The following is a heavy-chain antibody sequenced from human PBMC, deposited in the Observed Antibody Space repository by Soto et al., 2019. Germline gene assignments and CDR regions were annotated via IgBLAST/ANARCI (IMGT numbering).Heavy chain of an antibody. CDR2: IMPIFGIP. CDR3: AREDSDRETGLVPAAIDGMDV. V-gene: IGHV1-69*08. Sequence: QVQLVQSGAEVKKPGSSVKVSCKASGGTFSRYSITWVRQAPGHGLEWIGRIMPIFGIPSDAQKFQGRVTITADESTSIAYMELSSLRSDDTAVYYCAREDSDRETGLVPAAIDGMDVWGQGTTVTVSS. J-gene: IGHJ6*02. D-gene: IGHD2-2*01. CDR1: GGTFSRYS.